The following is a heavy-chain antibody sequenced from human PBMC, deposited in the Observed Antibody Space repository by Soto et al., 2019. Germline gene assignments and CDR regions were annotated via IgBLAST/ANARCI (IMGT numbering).Heavy chain of an antibody. J-gene: IGHJ5*02. D-gene: IGHD2-15*01. V-gene: IGHV1-69*06. Sequence: SVKVSCKASGGTFSTYTFSWVRQAPGQGLEWMGRIIPIFGTPYYAQKFQGRVTITADKSTSTVYMELSSLRSDDTAVYFCARGLECRGYCLDKPTWFAPWGQGTLVTV. CDR2: IIPIFGTP. CDR3: ARGLECRGYCLDKPTWFAP. CDR1: GGTFSTYT.